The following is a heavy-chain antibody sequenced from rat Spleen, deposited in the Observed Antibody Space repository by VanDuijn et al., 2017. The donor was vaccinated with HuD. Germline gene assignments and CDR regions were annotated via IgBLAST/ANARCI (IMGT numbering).Heavy chain of an antibody. CDR1: GFTFSNYD. CDR3: ASHTPYSGDRGYFDF. J-gene: IGHJ1*01. D-gene: IGHD1-1*01. CDR2: ISTGGGNT. V-gene: IGHV5S23*01. Sequence: EVQLVESGGGLVQPGRSLKLSCAASGFTFSNYDMAWVRQAPTKGLEWVASISTGGGNTYYRDSVKGRFTISRDNSKSTLYLQIDSLRSEDTATYYCASHTPYSGDRGYFDFWGPGTMVTVSS.